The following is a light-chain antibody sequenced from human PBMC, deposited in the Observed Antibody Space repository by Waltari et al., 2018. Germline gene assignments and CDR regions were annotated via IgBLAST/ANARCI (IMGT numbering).Light chain of an antibody. CDR3: QYYDSSEHYV. CDR1: SGSIASHP. V-gene: IGLV6-57*04. J-gene: IGLJ1*01. CDR2: EDN. Sequence: NFMLTQPHSVSESPGKTVTIPCTRNSGSIASHPVRLYQQRPGSAPTTVIYEDNQRPSGVPDRFSGSIDSSSNSASLTISGLKTEDEADYYCQYYDSSEHYVFGSGTKVTVL.